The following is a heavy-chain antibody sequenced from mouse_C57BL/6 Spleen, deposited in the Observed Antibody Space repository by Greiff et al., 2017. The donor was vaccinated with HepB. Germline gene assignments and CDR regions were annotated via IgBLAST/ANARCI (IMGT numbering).Heavy chain of an antibody. D-gene: IGHD1-1*01. J-gene: IGHJ1*03. Sequence: VAELVRPGASVKLSCTASGFTITNTYMHWVKQRPEQGLEWIGRIDPANGNTINAPKFQGKATITADTSSNTAYLQLSSLSSEDTAIYYCSRSGYYGSSHWYFDVWGTGTTVTVSS. CDR2: IDPANGNT. CDR3: SRSGYYGSSHWYFDV. V-gene: IGHV14-3*01. CDR1: GFTITNTY.